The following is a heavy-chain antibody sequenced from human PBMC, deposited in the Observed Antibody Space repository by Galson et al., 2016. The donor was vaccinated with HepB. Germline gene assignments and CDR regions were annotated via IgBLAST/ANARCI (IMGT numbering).Heavy chain of an antibody. J-gene: IGHJ3*02. Sequence: SETLSLTCTVSGGSISSNNWWSWVRQPPGKGLEWIGEIYHSGGTTYNPSLKSRVTISIDKSKNQLSLKLNSVTAADTAVYYCAREPNRQVGATSDAFDIWGQGTLVTVSS. CDR3: AREPNRQVGATSDAFDI. CDR1: GGSISSNNW. CDR2: IYHSGGT. V-gene: IGHV4-4*02. D-gene: IGHD1-26*01.